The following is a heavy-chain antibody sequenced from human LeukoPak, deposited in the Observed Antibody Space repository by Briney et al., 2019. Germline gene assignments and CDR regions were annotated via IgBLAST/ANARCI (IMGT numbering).Heavy chain of an antibody. Sequence: SETLSLTCTVSGGSISSYYWSWIRQTPGKGLEWIGYIYYSGSTNFNPSLKSRVTISVDTSKNQFSLKLSSVTAADTAVYYCASSESWFGELFWGQGTLVTVSS. CDR3: ASSESWFGELF. CDR1: GGSISSYY. D-gene: IGHD3-10*01. V-gene: IGHV4-59*08. CDR2: IYYSGST. J-gene: IGHJ4*02.